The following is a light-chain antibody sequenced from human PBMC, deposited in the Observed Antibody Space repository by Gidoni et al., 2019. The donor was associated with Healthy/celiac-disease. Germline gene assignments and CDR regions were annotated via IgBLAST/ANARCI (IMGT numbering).Light chain of an antibody. Sequence: QSVLTQPPSASGTPGQRVTLSCSGRSSNIGSNTVNWYQQLPGTAPKLLIYSNNQRPSGVPDRFSGSKSGTSASLAISGLQSEDEADYYCAAWDDSLNGPVVFGGGTKLTVL. CDR1: SSNIGSNT. V-gene: IGLV1-44*01. CDR2: SNN. CDR3: AAWDDSLNGPVV. J-gene: IGLJ2*01.